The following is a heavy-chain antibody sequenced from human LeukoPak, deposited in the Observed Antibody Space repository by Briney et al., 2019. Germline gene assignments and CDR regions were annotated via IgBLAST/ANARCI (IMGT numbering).Heavy chain of an antibody. Sequence: SETLSLTCTVSGDSINSHYWSWIRQPPGKGLEWIGYIYDSGSTNYNPSLKSRVTISVVTSKNQFSLKLSSVTAADTALYYCARSPYQLLWHDPWGQGTLVTVSS. CDR3: ARSPYQLLWHDP. V-gene: IGHV4-59*11. CDR1: GDSINSHY. J-gene: IGHJ5*02. CDR2: IYDSGST. D-gene: IGHD2-2*01.